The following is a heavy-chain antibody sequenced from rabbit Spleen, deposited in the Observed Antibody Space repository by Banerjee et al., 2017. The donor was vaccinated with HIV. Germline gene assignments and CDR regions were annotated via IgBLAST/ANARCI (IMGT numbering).Heavy chain of an antibody. Sequence: QEQLEESGGGLVQPEGSLTLTCKASGFSFSSGYDMCWVRQAPGKGLEWIGCIYTGNSFTWYASWVNGRFTISKASSTTVTLQMTSLTAADTATYLCARNYVNAFDPWGQGTLVTVS. J-gene: IGHJ2*01. V-gene: IGHV1S45*01. D-gene: IGHD1-1*01. CDR3: ARNYVNAFDP. CDR2: IYTGNSFT. CDR1: GFSFSSGYD.